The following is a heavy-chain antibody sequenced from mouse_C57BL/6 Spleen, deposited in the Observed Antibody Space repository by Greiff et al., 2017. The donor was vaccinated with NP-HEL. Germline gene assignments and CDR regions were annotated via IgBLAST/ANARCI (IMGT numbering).Heavy chain of an antibody. Sequence: EVQLQQSGPELVKPGASVKISCKASGYTFTDYYMNWVKQSHEKCLEWIGDINPNNGGTSYNQKFKGKATLTVDKSSSTAYMELRSLTSEDSAVYYCAREEDWGQGTLVTVSA. CDR1: GYTFTDYY. CDR3: AREED. J-gene: IGHJ3*01. V-gene: IGHV1-26*01. CDR2: INPNNGGT.